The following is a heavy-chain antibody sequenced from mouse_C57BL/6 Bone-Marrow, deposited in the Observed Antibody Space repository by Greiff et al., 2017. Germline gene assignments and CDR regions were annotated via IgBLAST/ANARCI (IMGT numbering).Heavy chain of an antibody. CDR1: GFNIKDDY. D-gene: IGHD2-4*01. Sequence: VQLQQSGAELVRPGASVKLSCTASGFNIKDDYMPWVKQRPEQGLEWIGWIAPANGDTEYASKFQGKATITADTSSNTAYLQLSSLTSEDTAVYYCTVYYDYDDEGDYWGKGTTLTVSS. V-gene: IGHV14-4*01. J-gene: IGHJ2*01. CDR3: TVYYDYDDEGDY. CDR2: IAPANGDT.